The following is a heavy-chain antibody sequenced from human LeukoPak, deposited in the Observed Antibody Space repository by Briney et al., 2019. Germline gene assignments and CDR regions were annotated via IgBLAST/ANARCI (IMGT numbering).Heavy chain of an antibody. V-gene: IGHV3-9*01. CDR1: GFTFDDYA. CDR2: ISWNSGSI. CDR3: AKDITTVTTGGHFDY. D-gene: IGHD4-17*01. Sequence: GRSLRLSCAASGFTFDDYAMHWVRQAPGKGLEWVSGISWNSGSISYADSVKGRFTISRDNAKNSLYLQMNSLRAEDTALYYCAKDITTVTTGGHFDYWGQGTLVTVSS. J-gene: IGHJ4*02.